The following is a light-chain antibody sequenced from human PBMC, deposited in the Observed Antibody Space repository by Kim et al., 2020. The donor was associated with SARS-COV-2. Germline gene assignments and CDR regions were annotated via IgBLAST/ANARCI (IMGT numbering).Light chain of an antibody. CDR2: YDS. Sequence: SYELTQPPSVSVAPGKTARITCGGNNIGSKSVHWYQQKPGQAPVLVIYYDSDRPSGIPERFSGSNFGNTATLTISRVEDGDEADYYCQVGDSSSDRVFGG. CDR1: NIGSKS. V-gene: IGLV3-21*04. CDR3: QVGDSSSDRV. J-gene: IGLJ3*02.